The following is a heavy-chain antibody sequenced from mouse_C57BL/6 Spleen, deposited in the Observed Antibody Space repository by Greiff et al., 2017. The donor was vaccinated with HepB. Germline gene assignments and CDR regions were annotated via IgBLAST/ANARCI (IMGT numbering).Heavy chain of an antibody. J-gene: IGHJ3*01. V-gene: IGHV5-4*01. Sequence: DVQLVESGGGLVKPGGSLKLSCAASGFTFSSYAMSWVRQTPEKRLEWVATISDGGSYTYYPDNVKGRFTISRDNAKNNLYLQMSHLKSEDTAMYYCARDAYDGYLFAYWGQGTLVTVSA. D-gene: IGHD2-3*01. CDR3: ARDAYDGYLFAY. CDR1: GFTFSSYA. CDR2: ISDGGSYT.